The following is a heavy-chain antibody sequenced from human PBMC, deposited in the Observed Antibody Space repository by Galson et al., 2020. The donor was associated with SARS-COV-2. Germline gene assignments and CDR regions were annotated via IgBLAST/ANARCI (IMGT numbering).Heavy chain of an antibody. CDR1: GYMFTDNY. V-gene: IGHV1-2*02. J-gene: IGHJ3*01. Sequence: GASVKVSCKASGYMFTDNYMHWVRQAPGQGLEWMGWINPNSGAIVYAQKFRGRVTMTRDTSVSAVYMELRSLRSDDTAIYYCSRDRGPGLMSSLDFWGRGTMVSVSS. CDR3: SRDRGPGLMSSLDF. CDR2: INPNSGAI. D-gene: IGHD3-10*01.